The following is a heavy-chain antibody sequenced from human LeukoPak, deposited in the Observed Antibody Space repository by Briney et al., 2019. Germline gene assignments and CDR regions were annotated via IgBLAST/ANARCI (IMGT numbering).Heavy chain of an antibody. CDR1: DDSISSRTFY. V-gene: IGHV4-39*01. Sequence: SETLSLTCTVSDDSISSRTFYWGWIRQPPGRGLEWIGSFKSGDTTYYMSSLKSRVTLFVDTSRKQFSLELTSVTAADTAVYYCARQRAWFGEWAFDNWGQGTFVTVSS. J-gene: IGHJ4*02. CDR2: FKSGDTT. CDR3: ARQRAWFGEWAFDN. D-gene: IGHD3-10*01.